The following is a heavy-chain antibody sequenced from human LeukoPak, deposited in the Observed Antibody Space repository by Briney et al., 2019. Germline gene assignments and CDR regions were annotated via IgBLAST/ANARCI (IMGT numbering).Heavy chain of an antibody. J-gene: IGHJ6*02. Sequence: ASVKVSCKTSGYTFTNYAISWVRQAPGQGLEWMGWINGYTGNAYFTQKFQGRVTMTTDTSTNTAHMELRSLTSDDTAVYYCARDLYRSSWYGMDVWGQGTTVIVSS. D-gene: IGHD6-13*01. CDR1: GYTFTNYA. V-gene: IGHV1-18*01. CDR2: INGYTGNA. CDR3: ARDLYRSSWYGMDV.